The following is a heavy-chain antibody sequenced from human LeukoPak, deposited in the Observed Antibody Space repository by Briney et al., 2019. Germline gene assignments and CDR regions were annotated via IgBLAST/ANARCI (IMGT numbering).Heavy chain of an antibody. CDR1: GYTFTGYY. J-gene: IGHJ4*02. CDR3: ARGNLVVTAISYFDY. D-gene: IGHD2-21*02. Sequence: ASVTVSCKASGYTFTGYYMHWVRQAPGQGLEWMGWINPNSGGTNYAQKFQGRVTMTRDTSISTAYMELSRLRSDDTAVYYCARGNLVVTAISYFDYWGQGTLVTVSS. V-gene: IGHV1-2*02. CDR2: INPNSGGT.